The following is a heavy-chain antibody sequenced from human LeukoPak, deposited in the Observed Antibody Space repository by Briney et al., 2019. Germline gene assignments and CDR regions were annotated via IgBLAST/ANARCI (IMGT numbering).Heavy chain of an antibody. CDR2: INPDNGGT. D-gene: IGHD3-22*01. CDR3: AREGDSSGSPFDY. CDR1: GYTFTDYY. J-gene: IGHJ4*02. Sequence: ASVKVSCKASGYTFTDYYIHWLRQAPGQGLEWMGWINPDNGGTNYAQKFQGRVTMTRDTSTSTVYMELSSLRSEDTAVYYCAREGDSSGSPFDYWGQGTLVTVSS. V-gene: IGHV1-2*02.